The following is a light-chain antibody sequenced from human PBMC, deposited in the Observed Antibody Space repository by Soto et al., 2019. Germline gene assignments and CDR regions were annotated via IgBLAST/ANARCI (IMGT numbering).Light chain of an antibody. J-gene: IGLJ1*01. Sequence: QSVLTQPRSVSGSPGQSSTISCTGTSSDVGGYHYVSWYQQYPGKAPKVMIYDVSNRPSGVSNRFSGSKSGTTASLTISGLQAEDEADYYCSSYTSSITYVFGTGTKVTVL. V-gene: IGLV2-14*01. CDR1: SSDVGGYHY. CDR2: DVS. CDR3: SSYTSSITYV.